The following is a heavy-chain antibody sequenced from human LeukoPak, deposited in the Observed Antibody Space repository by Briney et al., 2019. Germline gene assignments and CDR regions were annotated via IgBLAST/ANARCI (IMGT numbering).Heavy chain of an antibody. CDR2: ISYDGGKK. J-gene: IGHJ4*02. V-gene: IGHV3-30*04. CDR1: GFTFSTYA. D-gene: IGHD5-12*01. Sequence: GGSLRLSCAASGFTFSTYAMHWVRQAPGKGLEWVAVISYDGGKKYYADSVEGRFTISRDNSKNMLYLQMNSLRPQDTAVFYCARDDSDVRIVATVSREGDYFDYWGQGTLVTVSS. CDR3: ARDDSDVRIVATVSREGDYFDY.